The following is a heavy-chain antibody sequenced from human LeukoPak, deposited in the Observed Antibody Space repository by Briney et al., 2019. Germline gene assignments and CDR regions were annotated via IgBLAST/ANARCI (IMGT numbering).Heavy chain of an antibody. CDR1: GYHFNPYW. CDR3: ARPNITSYYDSRGYDAFDV. D-gene: IGHD3-22*01. J-gene: IGHJ3*01. Sequence: GESLKISFQGSGYHFNPYWNDWGRPMPGKSLEWKGIIYPDDSDTKYSPSFQGQVTISADKSVSIAYLQWSSLKASDTAMYYCARPNITSYYDSRGYDAFDVWGQGTMVSVSS. V-gene: IGHV5-51*01. CDR2: IYPDDSDT.